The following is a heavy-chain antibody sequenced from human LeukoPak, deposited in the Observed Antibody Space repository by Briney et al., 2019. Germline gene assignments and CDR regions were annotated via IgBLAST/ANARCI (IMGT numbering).Heavy chain of an antibody. CDR1: GFTFSGYA. CDR3: ARMAIGYCSGGSCHRDYYYYGMDV. J-gene: IGHJ6*02. CDR2: ISGSGGST. V-gene: IGHV3-23*01. D-gene: IGHD2-15*01. Sequence: PGGSLRLSCAASGFTFSGYAMNWVRQAPGKGLEWVSAISGSGGSTYYADSVKGRFTISRDNSKNTLYLQMNSLRAEDTAVYYCARMAIGYCSGGSCHRDYYYYGMDVWGQGTTVTVSS.